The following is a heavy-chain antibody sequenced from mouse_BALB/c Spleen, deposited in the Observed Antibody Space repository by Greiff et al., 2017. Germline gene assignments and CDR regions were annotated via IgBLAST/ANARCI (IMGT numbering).Heavy chain of an antibody. CDR1: GFNIKDTY. CDR3: AREVGYDGDY. Sequence: VQLKQSGAELVKPGASVKLSCTASGFNIKDTYMHWVKQRPEQGLEWIGRIDPANGNTKYDPKFQGKATITADTSSNTAYLQLSSLTSEDTAVYYCAREVGYDGDYWGQGTTLTVSA. CDR2: IDPANGNT. J-gene: IGHJ2*01. D-gene: IGHD2-2*01. V-gene: IGHV14-3*02.